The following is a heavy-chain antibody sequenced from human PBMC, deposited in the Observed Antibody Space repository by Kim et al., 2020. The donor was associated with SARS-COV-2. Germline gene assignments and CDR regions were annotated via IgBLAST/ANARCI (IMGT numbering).Heavy chain of an antibody. CDR2: IYYSGST. Sequence: SETLSLTCTVSGGSISSYYWSWIRQPPGKGLEWIVYIYYSGSTNYNPSLKSRVTISVDTSKNQFSLKLSSVTAADTAVYYCARFQHDFWSGFYRFDYYYGMDVWGQGTTVTVSS. CDR1: GGSISSYY. CDR3: ARFQHDFWSGFYRFDYYYGMDV. J-gene: IGHJ6*02. V-gene: IGHV4-59*01. D-gene: IGHD3-3*01.